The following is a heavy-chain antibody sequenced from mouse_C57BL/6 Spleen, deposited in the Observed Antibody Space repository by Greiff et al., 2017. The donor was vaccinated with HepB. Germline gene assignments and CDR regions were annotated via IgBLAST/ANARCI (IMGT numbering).Heavy chain of an antibody. CDR2: IDPSDSYT. CDR3: ARSTVVRYFDV. V-gene: IGHV1-69*01. J-gene: IGHJ1*03. CDR1: GYTFTSYW. Sequence: QVQLQQPGAELVMPGASVKLSCKASGYTFTSYWMHWVKQRPGQGLEWIGEIDPSDSYTNYNQKFKGKSTLTVDKSSSTAYMQLSSLTSEDSAVYYCARSTVVRYFDVWGTGTTVTVSS. D-gene: IGHD1-1*01.